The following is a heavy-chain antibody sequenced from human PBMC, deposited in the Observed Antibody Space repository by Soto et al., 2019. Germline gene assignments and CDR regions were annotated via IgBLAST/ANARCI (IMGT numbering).Heavy chain of an antibody. CDR3: TTYSSGWF. D-gene: IGHD6-19*01. Sequence: GGSLRLSCAASGITFTNVWMTWVRQAPGKGLEWVGRIKSKTDGGTTEYTAPVKGRFTISRDDSKITLYLQMNSLKTEDTAVYFCTTYSSGWFWGQGTLVTVSS. CDR2: IKSKTDGGTT. V-gene: IGHV3-15*01. J-gene: IGHJ4*02. CDR1: GITFTNVW.